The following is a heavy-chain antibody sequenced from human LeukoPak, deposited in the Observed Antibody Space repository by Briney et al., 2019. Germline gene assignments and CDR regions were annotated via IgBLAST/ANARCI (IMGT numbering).Heavy chain of an antibody. CDR2: MNPNSGNT. Sequence: ASVKVSCKASGYTFTSYDINWVRQATGQGLEWMGWMNPNSGNTGYAQKFQGRVTMTRDTSTSTVYMELSSLRSEDTAVYYCAREGDGYNFLLDYWGQGTLVTVSS. V-gene: IGHV1-8*02. J-gene: IGHJ4*02. D-gene: IGHD5-24*01. CDR3: AREGDGYNFLLDY. CDR1: GYTFTSYD.